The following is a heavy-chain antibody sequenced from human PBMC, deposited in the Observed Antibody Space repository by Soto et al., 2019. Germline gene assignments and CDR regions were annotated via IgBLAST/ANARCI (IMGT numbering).Heavy chain of an antibody. Sequence: QVQLQQWGAGLLKPSETLSLTCAVYGGSFSGYYWSWIRQPPGKGLEWIGEINHSGSTNYNPSLKSRVTISVDTSKNQFSLKLSSVTAADTAVYYCARGVIARRIISDYWGQGTLVTVSS. CDR1: GGSFSGYY. CDR2: INHSGST. D-gene: IGHD3-10*01. V-gene: IGHV4-34*01. J-gene: IGHJ4*02. CDR3: ARGVIARRIISDY.